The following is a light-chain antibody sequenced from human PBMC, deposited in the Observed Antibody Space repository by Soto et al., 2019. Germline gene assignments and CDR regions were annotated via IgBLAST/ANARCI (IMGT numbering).Light chain of an antibody. V-gene: IGKV3-20*01. CDR1: QSVASDS. Sequence: IVLTQSPDTLSLSPGERATLSCRASQSVASDSLAWYQQKSGQAPRLLIYGASNRATDIPDRFSGSGSGADFTLTISRLEPEDFAVYYCQYYEPSPMYTFGQGTKLEIK. CDR2: GAS. CDR3: QYYEPSPMYT. J-gene: IGKJ2*01.